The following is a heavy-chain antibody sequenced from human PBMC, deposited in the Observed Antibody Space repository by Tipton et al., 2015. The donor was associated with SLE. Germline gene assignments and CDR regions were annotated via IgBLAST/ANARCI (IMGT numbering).Heavy chain of an antibody. CDR2: ISSSSSYI. J-gene: IGHJ4*02. D-gene: IGHD3-22*01. CDR1: GFTFSSYR. CDR3: ARGEYYYDSSGSPPDY. V-gene: IGHV3-21*03. Sequence: SLRLSCAASGFTFSSYRMNWVRQAPGKGLEWVSPISSSSSYIYYSDSVKGRFTISRDNAKNSLYLQMNSLRAEDTAVYYCARGEYYYDSSGSPPDYWGQGTLVTVSS.